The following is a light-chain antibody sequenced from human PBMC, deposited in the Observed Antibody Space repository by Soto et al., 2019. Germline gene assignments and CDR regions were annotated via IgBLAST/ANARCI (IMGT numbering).Light chain of an antibody. Sequence: QTVVTQPPSVSGAPGQRVTISCTGSSSNIGAGYDVHWYQQLPGTVPKLLIYGNSNRPSGVPDRFSGSKSGTSASLAITGLQAEDEADYYCQSYDSSLSGREVFGGGTKLTVL. CDR1: SSNIGAGYD. CDR2: GNS. J-gene: IGLJ2*01. CDR3: QSYDSSLSGREV. V-gene: IGLV1-40*01.